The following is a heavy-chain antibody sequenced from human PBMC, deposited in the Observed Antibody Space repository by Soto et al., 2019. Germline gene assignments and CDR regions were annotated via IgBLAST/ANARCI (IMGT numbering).Heavy chain of an antibody. CDR3: ARGYYFGSEDYGMDV. CDR1: GYTFTSYA. J-gene: IGHJ6*02. Sequence: QVQLVQSGAEVKKPGASVKVSCEASGYTFTSYAIHWVRQAPGQRLEWMGWINAGNGNTKYSQKFQGRVTILRDTSASTAYMELSSLRSEDTAVYFCARGYYFGSEDYGMDVWGQGTTVTVFS. V-gene: IGHV1-3*01. CDR2: INAGNGNT. D-gene: IGHD3-10*01.